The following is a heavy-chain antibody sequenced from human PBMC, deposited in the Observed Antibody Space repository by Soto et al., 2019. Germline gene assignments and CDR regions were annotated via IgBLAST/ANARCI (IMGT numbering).Heavy chain of an antibody. CDR1: GGSISGSY. CDR2: VYYTGST. D-gene: IGHD6-19*01. CDR3: ARTVAVPGAHIDY. J-gene: IGHJ4*02. V-gene: IGHV4-59*01. Sequence: SETLSLTCSVSGGSISGSYWSWIRQSPGKGLEWLGYVYYTGSTNYSPSLRSRVSISVDTSKNEFSLRLSSVTAADTAVYFCARTVAVPGAHIDYWGQGTQVTVSS.